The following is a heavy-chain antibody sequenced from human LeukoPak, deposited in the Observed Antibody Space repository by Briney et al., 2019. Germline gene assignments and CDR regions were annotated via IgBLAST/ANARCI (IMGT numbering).Heavy chain of an antibody. Sequence: SETLSLTCTVSDLSFSSGFYWGWIRQPPGKGLQWIGNIYHTGSTYYNPSLMSRVTISLDMSTNHFSLRLSSVTAADTALYYCARLPNDSSGFVRWGQGTLVTVSS. J-gene: IGHJ4*02. V-gene: IGHV4-38-2*02. CDR3: ARLPNDSSGFVR. CDR2: IYHTGST. D-gene: IGHD3-22*01. CDR1: DLSFSSGFY.